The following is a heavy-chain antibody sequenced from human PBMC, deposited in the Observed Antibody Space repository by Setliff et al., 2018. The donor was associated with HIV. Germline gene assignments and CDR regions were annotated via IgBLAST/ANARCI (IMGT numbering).Heavy chain of an antibody. CDR2: IKGDGSEI. CDR1: GFTISHHW. J-gene: IGHJ4*02. V-gene: IGHV3-7*03. CDR3: ATDGSALVR. D-gene: IGHD3-10*01. Sequence: GGSLRLSCAASGFTISHHWMTWVRQAPGKGLEWVANIKGDGSEIYYVGSVKGRFAISRDNAKNSLYLQMDRLRAEDTAVYYCATDGSALVRWGQGTLVTVSS.